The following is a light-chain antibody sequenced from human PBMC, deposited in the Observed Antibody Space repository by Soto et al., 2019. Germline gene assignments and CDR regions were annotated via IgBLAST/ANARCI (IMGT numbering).Light chain of an antibody. Sequence: DIQMTQSPSTLSASVGDRVTITCRASQSISSWLAWYQQKPGKAPKLLIYKASNLESGVPSRFSGSGSGTEFTLTISSLQPDDFATNYCQHYNNYALTFGGGTKVEI. CDR2: KAS. CDR1: QSISSW. J-gene: IGKJ4*01. CDR3: QHYNNYALT. V-gene: IGKV1-5*03.